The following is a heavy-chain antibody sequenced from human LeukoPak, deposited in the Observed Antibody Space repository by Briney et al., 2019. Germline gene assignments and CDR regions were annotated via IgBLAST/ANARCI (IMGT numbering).Heavy chain of an antibody. CDR1: GYTFTGYG. J-gene: IGHJ4*02. Sequence: ASVKVSCKASGYTFTGYGISWVRQAPGQGLEWMGWISAYNGNTNYAQKLQGRVTMTRNTSISTAYMELSSLRSEDTAVYYCARGRGLEIDYWGQGTLVTVSS. D-gene: IGHD6-19*01. V-gene: IGHV1-18*01. CDR3: ARGRGLEIDY. CDR2: ISAYNGNT.